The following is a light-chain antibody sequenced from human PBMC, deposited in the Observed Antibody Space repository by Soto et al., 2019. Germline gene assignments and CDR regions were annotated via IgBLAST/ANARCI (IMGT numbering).Light chain of an antibody. CDR3: QQYNNWPPWT. CDR2: GAS. Sequence: EIVMTQSPATLSVSRREIATLSCRSSQSVSSNLAWYQQKPGQAPRLLIYGASTRATGIPARFSGSGSGTEFTLTISSLQSEDFAVYYCQQYNNWPPWTFGQGTKVDIK. CDR1: QSVSSN. J-gene: IGKJ1*01. V-gene: IGKV3-15*01.